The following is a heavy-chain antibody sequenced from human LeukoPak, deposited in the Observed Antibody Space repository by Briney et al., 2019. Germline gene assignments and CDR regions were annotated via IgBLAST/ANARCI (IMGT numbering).Heavy chain of an antibody. CDR3: ASGKMATPDY. Sequence: SETLSLTCTVSGGSISSHYWSWIRQPPGKGLEWIGYIYYSGSTNYNPSLKSRVTISVDTSKNQFSLRLSSVTAADTAVYYCASGKMATPDYWGRGTLVTVSS. D-gene: IGHD5-24*01. CDR2: IYYSGST. CDR1: GGSISSHY. J-gene: IGHJ4*02. V-gene: IGHV4-59*11.